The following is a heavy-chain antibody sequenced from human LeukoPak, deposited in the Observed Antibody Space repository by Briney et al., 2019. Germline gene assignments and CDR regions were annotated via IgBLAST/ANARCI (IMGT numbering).Heavy chain of an antibody. V-gene: IGHV4-4*07. CDR2: IYSSGST. CDR3: ARGNYYYMDV. CDR1: GGSISSYY. J-gene: IGHJ6*03. Sequence: SETLSLTCTVSGGSISSYYWTWIRQPAGKGLEWIGRIYSSGSTNYNPSLKSRITMSVDTSKTQFSLNLSSVTAADTAVYYCARGNYYYMDVWGKGTTVTVSS.